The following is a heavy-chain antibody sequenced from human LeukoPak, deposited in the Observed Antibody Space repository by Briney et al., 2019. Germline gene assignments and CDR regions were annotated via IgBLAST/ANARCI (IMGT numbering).Heavy chain of an antibody. J-gene: IGHJ6*02. CDR3: ARVSGYYDSSGYSYYYYGMDV. D-gene: IGHD3-22*01. CDR1: GYTFTSYG. V-gene: IGHV1-8*01. CDR2: MNPNSGNT. Sequence: ASVKVSCKASGYTFTSYGINWVRQATGQGLEWMGWMNPNSGNTGYAQKFQGRVTMTRNTSISTAYMELSSLRSEDTAVYYCARVSGYYDSSGYSYYYYGMDVWGQGTTVTVSS.